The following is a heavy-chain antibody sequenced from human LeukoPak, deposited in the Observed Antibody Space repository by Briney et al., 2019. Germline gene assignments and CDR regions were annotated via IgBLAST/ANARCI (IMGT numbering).Heavy chain of an antibody. V-gene: IGHV1-2*02. D-gene: IGHD6-13*01. Sequence: ASVKVSCKASGHTFSGYYMHWVRQAPGQGLEWMGWINPNSGGTNYAQKFQGRVTMTRDTSISTAYMELSRLRPDDTAVYYCARGYPLSTTAAGTYFQHWGQGTLVTVSS. CDR2: INPNSGGT. CDR1: GHTFSGYY. J-gene: IGHJ1*01. CDR3: ARGYPLSTTAAGTYFQH.